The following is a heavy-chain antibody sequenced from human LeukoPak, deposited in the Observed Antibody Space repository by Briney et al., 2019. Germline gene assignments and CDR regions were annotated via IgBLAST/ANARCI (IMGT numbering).Heavy chain of an antibody. J-gene: IGHJ4*02. D-gene: IGHD2-2*01. V-gene: IGHV4-30-2*01. CDR1: GGSISSGGYY. CDR2: IYHSGST. CDR3: ARAIVVVPAAILGPIEF. Sequence: SETLSLTCTVSGGSISSGGYYWSWIRQPPGKGLEWIGYIYHSGSTYYNPSLKSRVTISVDRSKNQFSLKLSSVTAADTAVYYCARAIVVVPAAILGPIEFWGQGTLVTVSS.